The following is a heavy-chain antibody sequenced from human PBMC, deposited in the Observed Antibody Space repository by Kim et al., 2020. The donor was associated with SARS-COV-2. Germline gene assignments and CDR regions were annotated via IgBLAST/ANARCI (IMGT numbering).Heavy chain of an antibody. V-gene: IGHV4-34*01. CDR3: ARVSRSGRRGGMDV. Sequence: SETLSLTCAVYGGSFSGYYWSWIRQPPGKGLEWIGEINHSGSTNYNPSLKSRVTISVDTSKNQFSLKLSSVTAADTAVYYCARVSRSGRRGGMDVWGQGTTVTVSS. CDR2: INHSGST. CDR1: GGSFSGYY. J-gene: IGHJ6*02. D-gene: IGHD3-10*01.